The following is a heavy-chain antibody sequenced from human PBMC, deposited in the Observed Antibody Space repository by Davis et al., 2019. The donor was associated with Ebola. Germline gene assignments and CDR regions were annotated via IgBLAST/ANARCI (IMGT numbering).Heavy chain of an antibody. CDR3: ARGPLEYQLLSYYYYGMDV. CDR1: GFTFSSYG. D-gene: IGHD2-2*01. Sequence: GGSLRLSCAASGFTFSSYGMHWVRQAPGKGLEWVAVIWYDGSNKYYADSVKGRFTISRDNSKNTLYLQMNSLRAEDTAVYYCARGPLEYQLLSYYYYGMDVWGQGTTVTVSS. J-gene: IGHJ6*02. V-gene: IGHV3-33*01. CDR2: IWYDGSNK.